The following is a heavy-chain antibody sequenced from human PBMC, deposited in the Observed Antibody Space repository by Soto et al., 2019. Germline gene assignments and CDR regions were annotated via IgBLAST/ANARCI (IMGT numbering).Heavy chain of an antibody. CDR2: INSVSGGA. V-gene: IGHV1-2*02. CDR3: ARGGSYYAH. CDR1: GDTHTIYF. D-gene: IGHD1-26*01. Sequence: QVQLVQSGAEVKQPGASVRVSCKASGDTHTIYFIHWLRQAPGQGLEWMGWINSVSGGANYAPRFQGRVAMTRDRSSATAFMELSRLRSDDTAVYYCARGGSYYAHLGQGTLVTVSS. J-gene: IGHJ4*02.